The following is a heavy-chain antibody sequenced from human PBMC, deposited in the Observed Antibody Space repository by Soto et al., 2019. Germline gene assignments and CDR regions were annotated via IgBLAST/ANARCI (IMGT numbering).Heavy chain of an antibody. J-gene: IGHJ6*02. CDR1: GFSGSSNY. CDR3: ARVPLFGYGMDV. CDR2: IYSDGNT. V-gene: IGHV3-53*01. D-gene: IGHD3-16*01. Sequence: LSLSCAASGFSGSSNYMTWVRQAPGKGLEWVSVIYSDGNTDYADFVKGRFIISSDSSKNTLHLQMNSLRAEDTAVYYCARVPLFGYGMDVWGQGTTVTVSS.